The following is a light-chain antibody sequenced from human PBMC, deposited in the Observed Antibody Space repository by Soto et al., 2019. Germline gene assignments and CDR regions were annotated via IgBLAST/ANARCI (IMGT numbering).Light chain of an antibody. Sequence: QSALTQPASVSGSPGQSITISCSGTNSDVGGYNYVSWYQQHPGKAPKLMIYDVSYRPSGISNRFSVSKSDNTASLTISGLQAEDEADYYCSSYTTSSLYVFGPGTKVTVL. CDR3: SSYTTSSLYV. J-gene: IGLJ1*01. CDR1: NSDVGGYNY. CDR2: DVS. V-gene: IGLV2-14*01.